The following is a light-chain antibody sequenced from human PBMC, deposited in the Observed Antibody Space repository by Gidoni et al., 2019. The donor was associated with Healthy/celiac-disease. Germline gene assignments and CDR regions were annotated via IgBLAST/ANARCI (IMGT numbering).Light chain of an antibody. CDR3: QQRSNWPPYT. V-gene: IGKV3-11*01. CDR1: QSVSSY. J-gene: IGKJ2*01. Sequence: TLSLSPGERATLSCRASQSVSSYLAWYQQKPGQAPRLLIYDASNRATGIPARFSGSGSGTDFTLTISSLEPEDFAVYYCQQRSNWPPYTFGQGTKLEIK. CDR2: DAS.